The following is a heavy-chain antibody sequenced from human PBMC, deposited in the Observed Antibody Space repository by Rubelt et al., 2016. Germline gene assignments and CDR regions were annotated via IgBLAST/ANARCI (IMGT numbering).Heavy chain of an antibody. Sequence: GQLVESGGGLVQPGGSLRLSCAASGFTFSSYAMSWVRQAPGKGLEWVSAISGSGSITYYADSVKGRFTISRDDSQNTVHLQMNSLRAEDTAGYHCAKAIKLGTRSYWYLDPWGRGTQVTVSS. CDR1: GFTFSSYA. CDR3: AKAIKLGTRSYWYLDP. V-gene: IGHV3-23*04. CDR2: ISGSGSIT. J-gene: IGHJ2*01. D-gene: IGHD7-27*01.